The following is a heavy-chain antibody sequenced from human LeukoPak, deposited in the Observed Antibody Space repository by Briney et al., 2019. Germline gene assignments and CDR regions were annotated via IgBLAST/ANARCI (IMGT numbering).Heavy chain of an antibody. D-gene: IGHD1-14*01. J-gene: IGHJ4*02. CDR2: ITKDGREK. CDR3: ARDFRSAGDY. Sequence: QPGRSLRPSCAASGFTFSTYWVNCVSPAPGEGLGWVANITKDGREKYSVDSVNGRFTISRDNARSTLYLRMNSLGAEDTAVYYCARDFRSAGDYWGQGTLVTVSS. V-gene: IGHV3-7*01. CDR1: GFTFSTYW.